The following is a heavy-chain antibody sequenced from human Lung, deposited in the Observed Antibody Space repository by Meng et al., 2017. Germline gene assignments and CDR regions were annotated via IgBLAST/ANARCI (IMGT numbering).Heavy chain of an antibody. CDR2: INHSGST. Sequence: VQLRQGGPGLLNPSESLTPTCVVSGGSFSDYYWSWIRQPPGKGLEWIGEINHSGSTNYNPSLESRATISVDTSQNNLSLKLSSVTAADSAVYYCARGPTTMAHDFDYWGQGTLVTVSS. J-gene: IGHJ4*02. V-gene: IGHV4-34*01. CDR1: GGSFSDYY. CDR3: ARGPTTMAHDFDY. D-gene: IGHD4-11*01.